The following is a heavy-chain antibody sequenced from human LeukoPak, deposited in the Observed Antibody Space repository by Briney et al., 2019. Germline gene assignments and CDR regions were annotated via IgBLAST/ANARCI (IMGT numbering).Heavy chain of an antibody. V-gene: IGHV4-34*01. J-gene: IGHJ3*01. CDR3: AKVYSSSSRDSFDV. CDR2: INHGGSI. CDR1: GGPFTGYF. D-gene: IGHD6-6*01. Sequence: SETLPLTCAVYGGPFTGYFWSWIRQPPGKGLEWIGEINHGGSINYNPSLKSRVTISRDTSKNQFSLNLYSVTAADTAVYYCAKVYSSSSRDSFDVWGPGTMVTVSS.